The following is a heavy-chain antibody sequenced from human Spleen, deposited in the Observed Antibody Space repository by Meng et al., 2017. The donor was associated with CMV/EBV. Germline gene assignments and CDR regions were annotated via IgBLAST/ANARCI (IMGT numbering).Heavy chain of an antibody. CDR2: IWHDGSDK. CDR1: GFTFSRYG. D-gene: IGHD3-10*01. Sequence: GESLKISCAASGFTFSRYGMHWVRQTPGKGLEGVAVIWHDGSDKYYGDPMKGRFTISRDNSKNTLYLQMNSLRAEDTAVYYCAKDQGTDFYYYAMDVWGPGTTVTVSS. J-gene: IGHJ6*02. V-gene: IGHV3-33*06. CDR3: AKDQGTDFYYYAMDV.